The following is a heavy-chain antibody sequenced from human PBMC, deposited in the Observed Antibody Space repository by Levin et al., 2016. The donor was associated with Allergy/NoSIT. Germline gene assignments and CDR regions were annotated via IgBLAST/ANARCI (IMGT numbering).Heavy chain of an antibody. D-gene: IGHD6-19*01. CDR1: GDTFTNYW. CDR3: AGTVDGSFGWDY. V-gene: IGHV5-51*01. J-gene: IGHJ4*02. CDR2: IYLRDSNT. Sequence: GESLKISCKGSGDTFTNYWIGWVRXMPGKGLEWMGIIYLRDSNTKYNPVLPEAQVTISADTSVSTAYLQWSSLKASDSAMYYCAGTVDGSFGWDYWGQGTLVTLSS.